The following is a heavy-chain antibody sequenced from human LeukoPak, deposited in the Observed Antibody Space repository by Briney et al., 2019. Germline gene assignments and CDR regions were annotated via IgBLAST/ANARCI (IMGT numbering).Heavy chain of an antibody. Sequence: SETLSLTCTVSGGSISSYYWSWIRQPPGKGLEWIGYIYYSGSTNYNPSLKSRVTISVDTSKNQFSLKLSSVTAADTAVYYCARSLYDFWSGYRDYWGQGTLVTVSS. V-gene: IGHV4-59*08. CDR3: ARSLYDFWSGYRDY. J-gene: IGHJ4*02. CDR1: GGSISSYY. D-gene: IGHD3-3*01. CDR2: IYYSGST.